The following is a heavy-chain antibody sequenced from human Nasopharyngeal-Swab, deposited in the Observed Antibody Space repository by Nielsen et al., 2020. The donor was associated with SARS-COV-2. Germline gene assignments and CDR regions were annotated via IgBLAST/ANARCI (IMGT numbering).Heavy chain of an antibody. J-gene: IGHJ5*02. CDR3: ARDYYYDSSGPYIP. Sequence: LRLSCSLSASFPSSGYYWGCIRQSPRKGLEWIWSLSHRGNTYYNPSLKSRVTMSLDTSKNQFSLNLRSVTAADTAVYYCARDYYYDSSGPYIPWGQGIRVTVSS. D-gene: IGHD3-22*01. CDR2: LSHRGNT. CDR1: ASFPSSGYY. V-gene: IGHV4-38-2*02.